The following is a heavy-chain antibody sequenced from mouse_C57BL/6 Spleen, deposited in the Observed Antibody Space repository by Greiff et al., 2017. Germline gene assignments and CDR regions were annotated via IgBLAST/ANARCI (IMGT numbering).Heavy chain of an antibody. CDR3: ARAPLGGAWYFDV. J-gene: IGHJ1*03. CDR2: ISSGSSTI. D-gene: IGHD3-3*01. CDR1: GFTFSDYC. V-gene: IGHV5-17*01. Sequence: EVQLVESGGGLVKPGRSLKLSCAASGFTFSDYCMHWVRQAPEKGLEWVAYISSGSSTIYYADTVKGRFTISRDNAKNTLFLQMTSLRSEDTAMYNSARAPLGGAWYFDVWGTGTTVTVSS.